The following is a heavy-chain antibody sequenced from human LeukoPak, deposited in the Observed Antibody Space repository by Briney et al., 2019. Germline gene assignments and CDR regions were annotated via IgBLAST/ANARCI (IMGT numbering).Heavy chain of an antibody. D-gene: IGHD1-26*01. CDR1: GYTFTSYY. CDR2: IKPTGGGT. J-gene: IGHJ4*02. Sequence: ASVKVSRKASGYTFTSYYMHWVRQAPGQGLEWMGLIKPTGGGTIYAEKFQGRVTMTRDTSASTVYMELGSLTSEDTAVYYCARGDSGSYYYWGQGTLVTVSS. CDR3: ARGDSGSYYY. V-gene: IGHV1-46*01.